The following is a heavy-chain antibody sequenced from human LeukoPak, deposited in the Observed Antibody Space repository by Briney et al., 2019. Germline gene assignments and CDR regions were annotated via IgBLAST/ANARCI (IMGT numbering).Heavy chain of an antibody. CDR2: ISPDTRAI. V-gene: IGHV3-48*03. CDR3: ATSLSGWFGPSANH. D-gene: IGHD6-19*01. J-gene: IGHJ5*02. Sequence: GGSLRLSCAASGLGISIFEMSWVRQAPGKGLEWVSFISPDTRAIHYADSVKGRFTISRDSATNSLYLQMNNLRSEDTAVYYCATSLSGWFGPSANHWGQGTLVTVSS. CDR1: GLGISIFE.